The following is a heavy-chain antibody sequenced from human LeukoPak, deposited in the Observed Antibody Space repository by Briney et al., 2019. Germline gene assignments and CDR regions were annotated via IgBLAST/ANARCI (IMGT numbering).Heavy chain of an antibody. CDR3: ARDEYCGGDCYPRLDY. J-gene: IGHJ4*02. CDR2: FDPEDGET. CDR1: GYTLTELS. Sequence: ASVKVSCKVSGYTLTELSMHWVRQAPGKGLEWMGGFDPEDGETIYAQKFQGRVTMTEDTSTDTAYVELSSLRSEDTAVYYCARDEYCGGDCYPRLDYWGQGTLVTVSS. V-gene: IGHV1-24*01. D-gene: IGHD2-21*02.